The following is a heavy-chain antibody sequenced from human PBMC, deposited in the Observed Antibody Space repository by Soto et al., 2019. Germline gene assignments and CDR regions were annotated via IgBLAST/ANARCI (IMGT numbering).Heavy chain of an antibody. CDR3: ARGYCSGGSCYPDAFDI. D-gene: IGHD2-15*01. CDR1: VYRMTGYH. J-gene: IGHJ3*02. Sequence: KRARKSFVYRMTGYHIRWRSMAPGKGLEWMGWINPNSGGTNYAQKFQGWVTMTRDTSISTAYMELSRLRSDDTAVYYCARGYCSGGSCYPDAFDIWVQGTMVTVSS. CDR2: INPNSGGT. V-gene: IGHV1-2*04.